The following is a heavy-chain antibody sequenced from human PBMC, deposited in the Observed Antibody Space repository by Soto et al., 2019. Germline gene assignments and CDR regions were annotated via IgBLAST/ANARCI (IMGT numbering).Heavy chain of an antibody. J-gene: IGHJ4*02. CDR2: INYSGRYM. CDR1: GFSFSTSD. Sequence: EVELVESGGGLVEPGGSLRLSCAASGFSFSTSDMTWVRQAPGKGLEYVSSINYSGRYMFYAGPLKGRFTISRDNAKNSLYLQMTSLRAEDTAVYYCARMSSSDMSGSDFFDYWGQGTLVAVSA. V-gene: IGHV3-21*04. D-gene: IGHD3-3*01. CDR3: ARMSSSDMSGSDFFDY.